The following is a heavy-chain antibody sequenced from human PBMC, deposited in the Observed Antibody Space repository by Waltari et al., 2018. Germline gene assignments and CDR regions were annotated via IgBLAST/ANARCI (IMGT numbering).Heavy chain of an antibody. Sequence: EVQLVQSGAEVTKPGESLKISCTGSGYSFTSYWIGWVRQMPGKGLEWMGIIYPGDSDTRYSPSFQGQVTISADKSISTAYLQWSSLKASDTAMYYCARHANYYDSSGYYPVYWGQGTLVTVSS. CDR2: IYPGDSDT. CDR3: ARHANYYDSSGYYPVY. CDR1: GYSFTSYW. J-gene: IGHJ4*02. D-gene: IGHD3-22*01. V-gene: IGHV5-51*01.